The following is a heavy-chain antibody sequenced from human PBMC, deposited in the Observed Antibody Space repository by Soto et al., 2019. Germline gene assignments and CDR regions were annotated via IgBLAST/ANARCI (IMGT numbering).Heavy chain of an antibody. V-gene: IGHV4-31*03. J-gene: IGHJ4*02. D-gene: IGHD3-22*01. CDR3: ARRTYYYDSSGYTNDY. CDR2: IYYSGST. Sequence: PSETLSLTCTVSGGSISSGGYYWSWIRQHPGKGLEWIGYIYYSGSTYYNPSLKSRVTISVDTSKNQFSLKLSSVTAADTAVYYCARRTYYYDSSGYTNDYWGQGTLVTVSS. CDR1: GGSISSGGYY.